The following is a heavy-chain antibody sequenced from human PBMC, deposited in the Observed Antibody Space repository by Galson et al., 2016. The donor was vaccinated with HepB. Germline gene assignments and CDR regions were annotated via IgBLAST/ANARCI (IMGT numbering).Heavy chain of an antibody. Sequence: SETLSLTCIVSGDSISSLEYSWGWIRQPPGRGLEWIGSIYYSGSTSYNPSLESRVTISVDTSKNQFSLRLSSVTAADTAVYYCATGISVAGKYYYYYMDVWGKGTPVTGSS. J-gene: IGHJ6*03. CDR2: IYYSGST. CDR1: GDSISSLEYS. D-gene: IGHD6-19*01. V-gene: IGHV4-39*01. CDR3: ATGISVAGKYYYYYMDV.